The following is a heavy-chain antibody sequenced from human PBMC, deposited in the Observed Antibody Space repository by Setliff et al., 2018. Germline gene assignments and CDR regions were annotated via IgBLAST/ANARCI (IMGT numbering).Heavy chain of an antibody. J-gene: IGHJ6*02. CDR1: GDTFTSYY. D-gene: IGHD3-9*01. Sequence: ASVKVSCKASGDTFTSYYMHWVRQAPGQGLEWMGIINPSGGSTSYAQKFQGRVTMTRDTSTSTVYMELSSLRSEDTAVYYCARDPTTYYDILTGSSSRRYGMDVWGQGTTVTVSS. CDR3: ARDPTTYYDILTGSSSRRYGMDV. V-gene: IGHV1-46*01. CDR2: INPSGGST.